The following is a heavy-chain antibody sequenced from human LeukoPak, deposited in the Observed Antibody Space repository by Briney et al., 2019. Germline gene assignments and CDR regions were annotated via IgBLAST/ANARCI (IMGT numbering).Heavy chain of an antibody. CDR1: GFTFRNYG. D-gene: IGHD2-8*02. CDR3: AREGTGTGTSDSDY. Sequence: GGSLRLSCAASGFTFRNYGFHWVRQAPGKGREWVAVIWFDASKRYYQDSVQGRFNISRDDSKNTLFLQMNSLRAEDTAVYYCAREGTGTGTSDSDYWGQGTLVAVSS. V-gene: IGHV3-33*01. CDR2: IWFDASKR. J-gene: IGHJ4*02.